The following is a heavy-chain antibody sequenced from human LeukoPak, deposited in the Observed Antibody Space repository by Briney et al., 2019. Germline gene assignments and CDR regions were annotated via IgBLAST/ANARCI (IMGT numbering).Heavy chain of an antibody. D-gene: IGHD3-10*01. CDR3: ARDQGYYDAFDV. J-gene: IGHJ3*01. Sequence: GGSLRLSCAASGFTFSNHGMNWVRQAPGKGLEWVSVIYSGGSTYYADSVKGRFTISRDNSKNTVYLQMNSLRAEDTAVYYCARDQGYYDAFDVWGQGTMVTVSS. V-gene: IGHV3-66*01. CDR2: IYSGGST. CDR1: GFTFSNHG.